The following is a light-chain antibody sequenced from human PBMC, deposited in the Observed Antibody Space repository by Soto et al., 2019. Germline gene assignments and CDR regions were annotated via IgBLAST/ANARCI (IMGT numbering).Light chain of an antibody. CDR1: QEVMVY. V-gene: IGKV1-33*01. CDR2: DSS. CDR3: QQYHNLPIT. Sequence: DIQMTQSPSSLSASTGDTVTISCQASQEVMVYVNWYQQKPRKAPKLMIFDSSNLETGVPSRFSGSGSGTAFTFTISSLQPEDIATYYCQQYHNLPITFVQGTRLEIK. J-gene: IGKJ5*01.